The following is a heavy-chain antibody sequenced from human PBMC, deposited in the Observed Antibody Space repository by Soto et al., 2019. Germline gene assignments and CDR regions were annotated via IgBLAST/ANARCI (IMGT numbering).Heavy chain of an antibody. CDR2: INHSGST. CDR1: GGSFSGYY. Sequence: SETLSLTCAVYGGSFSGYYWSWIRQPPGKGLEWIGEINHSGSTNYNPSLKSRVTISVDTSKNQFSLKLSSVTAADTAVYYCARGVEYAAARPMDYWGQGTLVTVSS. J-gene: IGHJ4*02. D-gene: IGHD6-6*01. V-gene: IGHV4-34*01. CDR3: ARGVEYAAARPMDY.